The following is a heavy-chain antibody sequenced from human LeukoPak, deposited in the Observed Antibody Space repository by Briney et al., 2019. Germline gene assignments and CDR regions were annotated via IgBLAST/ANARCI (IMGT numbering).Heavy chain of an antibody. CDR2: ITNDGTT. CDR1: GFTFGTYW. V-gene: IGHV3-74*01. CDR3: GRERNFYDMDV. Sequence: GGSLRLSCVASGFTFGTYWMHWVRQGPERGPVWVAGITNDGTTGYADSVQSRFTISRDSAKSTVYLQMNSLSSEDTAVYYCGRERNFYDMDVWGKGTTVTVSS. J-gene: IGHJ6*03.